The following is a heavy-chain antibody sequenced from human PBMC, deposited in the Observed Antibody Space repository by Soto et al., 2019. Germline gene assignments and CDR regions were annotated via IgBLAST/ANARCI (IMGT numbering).Heavy chain of an antibody. CDR3: VKGRSGYDFDH. CDR1: GFTFSSYV. V-gene: IGHV3-23*01. J-gene: IGHJ4*02. D-gene: IGHD5-12*01. Sequence: EVQLLESGGGLVQPGGSLRLSCAASGFTFSSYVMSWVRQAPGKGLEWVSAISGSGSGTYYADSVKGRFTISRDNSKNTLYVQMNSLRAEDTAVYYCVKGRSGYDFDHWGQGTLVPVSS. CDR2: ISGSGSGT.